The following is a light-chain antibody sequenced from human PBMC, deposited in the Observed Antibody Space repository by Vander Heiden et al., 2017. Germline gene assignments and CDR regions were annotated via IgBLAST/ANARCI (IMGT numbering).Light chain of an antibody. Sequence: TISCTGSSSNIGNNYVSWYQQLPGTAPKLLIYENNKRPSGIPDRFSGSKSGTSATLGITGLQTGDEADYYCGTWDSSLSVWVFGGGTKLTVL. J-gene: IGLJ3*02. CDR3: GTWDSSLSVWV. CDR1: SSNIGNNY. CDR2: ENN. V-gene: IGLV1-51*02.